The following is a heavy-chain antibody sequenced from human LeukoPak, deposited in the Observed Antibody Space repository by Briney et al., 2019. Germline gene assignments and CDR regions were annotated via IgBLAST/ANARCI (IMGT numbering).Heavy chain of an antibody. CDR1: GFTFSSYG. J-gene: IGHJ4*02. V-gene: IGHV3-30*18. CDR3: AKDPAVAVGANEPIDY. D-gene: IGHD1-26*01. CDR2: ISYDGSNK. Sequence: GGSLRLSCAASGFTFSSYGMHWVRQAPGKGLEWVAVISYDGSNKYYADSVKGRFTISRDNSKNTLYLQMNSLRAEDTAVYYCAKDPAVAVGANEPIDYWGQGTLVIVSS.